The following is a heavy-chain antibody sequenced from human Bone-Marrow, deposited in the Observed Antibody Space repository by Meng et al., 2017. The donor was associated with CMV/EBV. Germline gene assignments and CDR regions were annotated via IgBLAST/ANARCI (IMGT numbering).Heavy chain of an antibody. CDR2: IYYSSST. J-gene: IGHJ4*02. CDR3: ASDRLGIQFDY. V-gene: IGHV4-39*07. CDR1: GGSISSSSYY. Sequence: SETLSLTCTVSGGSISSSSYYWGWIRQPPGKGLEWIGSIYYSSSTYYNPSLMSRVTISVDTSKNQFSLKLSSVTAADTAVYYCASDRLGIQFDYWGQGTLVTVSS. D-gene: IGHD6-13*01.